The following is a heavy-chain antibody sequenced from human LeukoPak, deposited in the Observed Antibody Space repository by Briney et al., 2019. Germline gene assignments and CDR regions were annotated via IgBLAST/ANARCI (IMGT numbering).Heavy chain of an antibody. V-gene: IGHV3-48*01. CDR3: AREWSSGPGDY. Sequence: GGSLRLSCAASGFTFSSYNMNWVRQAPGKGLEWVSYISSSSSTIYYADSVKGRFTVSRDNAKNSLYLQMNSLRAEDTAVHHCAREWSSGPGDYWGQGTLVTVSS. CDR1: GFTFSSYN. D-gene: IGHD6-25*01. J-gene: IGHJ4*02. CDR2: ISSSSSTI.